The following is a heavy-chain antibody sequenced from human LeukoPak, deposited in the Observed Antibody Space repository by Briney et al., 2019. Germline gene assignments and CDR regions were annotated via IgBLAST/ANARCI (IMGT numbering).Heavy chain of an antibody. V-gene: IGHV3-15*01. CDR2: IKNKTNGETT. J-gene: IGHJ5*02. Sequence: GGSLRLSCAASGFTFSSAWMTWVRQAPGKGLEWVGHIKNKTNGETTDYAAPVKGRFIIPRDDSKNTLYLQMNSLRTEDTAVYYCAKGGARSGWSGHNWFDPWGQGTLVIVSS. D-gene: IGHD6-19*01. CDR3: AKGGARSGWSGHNWFDP. CDR1: GFTFSSAW.